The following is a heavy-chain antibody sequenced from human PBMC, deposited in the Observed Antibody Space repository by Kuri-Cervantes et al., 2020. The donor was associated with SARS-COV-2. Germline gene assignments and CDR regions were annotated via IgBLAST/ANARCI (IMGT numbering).Heavy chain of an antibody. V-gene: IGHV1-18*04. J-gene: IGHJ6*02. CDR2: ISTYNANA. CDR3: AGGFDYGDYPYYYGMDV. D-gene: IGHD4-17*01. Sequence: ASAKVSCKASGYTFTTYGITWVRQAPGQGLEWMGWISTYNANADYAQKPQGRVTMTTDTSTSIAYMELRSLRSDDTAIYYCAGGFDYGDYPYYYGMDVWGQGTTVTVSS. CDR1: GYTFTTYG.